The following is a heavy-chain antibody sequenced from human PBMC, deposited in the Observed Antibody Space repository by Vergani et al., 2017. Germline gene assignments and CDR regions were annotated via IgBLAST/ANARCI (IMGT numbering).Heavy chain of an antibody. CDR2: IDHTGRP. CDR1: GGSFTSYH. Sequence: QVQLQQWGGGLLKPSETLSLTCVVNGGSFTSYHWTWIRQSPGEGLEWVGDIDHTGRPAYNTSLKSRLTMSVDKSRNQFSLTINSVTATDTAIYFCTRVNTETNGHLYYYYYMDVWGQGTAVTVS. V-gene: IGHV4-34*01. CDR3: TRVNTETNGHLYYYYYMDV. J-gene: IGHJ6*03. D-gene: IGHD4-11*01.